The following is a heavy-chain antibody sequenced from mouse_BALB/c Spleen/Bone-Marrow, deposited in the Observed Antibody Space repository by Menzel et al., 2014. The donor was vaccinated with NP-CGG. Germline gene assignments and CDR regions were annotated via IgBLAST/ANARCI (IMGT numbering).Heavy chain of an antibody. CDR2: IDPSDSYS. Sequence: QVQLQQSGAELVKPGASVKLSCKASGYTFTNYWMHWVKQRPGQGLEWIGEIDPSDSYSNYNQNFKGKATLTVDKSSSTAYMQLTSLTSEDSAVYYCARGVVYYYAMDYWGQGISVTVSS. J-gene: IGHJ4*01. V-gene: IGHV1-69*02. CDR3: ARGVVYYYAMDY. CDR1: GYTFTNYW.